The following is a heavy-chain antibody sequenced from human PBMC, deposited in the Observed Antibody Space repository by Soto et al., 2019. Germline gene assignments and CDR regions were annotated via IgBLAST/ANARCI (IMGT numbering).Heavy chain of an antibody. Sequence: ASVEVSCRASGGTFSSYAISWVRQAPGQGLEWMGGIIPIFGTANYAQKFQGRVTITADKSTSTAYMELSSLRSEDTAVYYCASSDTAMVHYYYGMDVWGQGTTVTVSS. V-gene: IGHV1-69*06. CDR3: ASSDTAMVHYYYGMDV. CDR2: IIPIFGTA. CDR1: GGTFSSYA. D-gene: IGHD5-18*01. J-gene: IGHJ6*02.